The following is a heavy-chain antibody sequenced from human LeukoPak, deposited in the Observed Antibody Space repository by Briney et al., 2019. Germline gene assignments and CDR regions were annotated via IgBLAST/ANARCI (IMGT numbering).Heavy chain of an antibody. D-gene: IGHD3-22*01. CDR2: IYDSGST. J-gene: IGHJ3*02. Sequence: SETLSLTCAVSGGSFSGYYWSWIRQPPGKGLEWIGYIYDSGSTNYNPSLKSRVTISVDTSKNQFSLKLSSVTAADTAVYYCASLTTAEAFDSWGQGTMVTVSS. V-gene: IGHV4-59*01. CDR1: GGSFSGYY. CDR3: ASLTTAEAFDS.